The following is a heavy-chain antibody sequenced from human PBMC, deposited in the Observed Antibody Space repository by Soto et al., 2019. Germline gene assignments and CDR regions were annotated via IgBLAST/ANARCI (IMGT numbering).Heavy chain of an antibody. CDR3: ARVRDSFGLDV. CDR1: GGSISSGGYY. J-gene: IGHJ6*02. V-gene: IGHV4-31*03. Sequence: PSATLSLTGTLSGGSISSGGYYWSFIRQHPGKGLGGICYSYYSGSTYYNPSLKTRVTISVDTSKTPFSLKMSSVTAADTAVYYCARVRDSFGLDVWGQGTTVT. D-gene: IGHD2-15*01. CDR2: SYYSGST.